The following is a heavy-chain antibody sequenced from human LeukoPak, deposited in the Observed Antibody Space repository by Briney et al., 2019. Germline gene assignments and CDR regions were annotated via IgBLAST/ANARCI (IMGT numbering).Heavy chain of an antibody. CDR3: ARSVGLWFGELGFDY. CDR1: GYSFTSYW. D-gene: IGHD3-10*01. Sequence: RGESLKISCKGSGYSFTSYWIGWVRQMPGKGLEWMGIIYPGDSDTRYSPSFQGRVTISADKSISTAYLQWSSLKASDTAMYYCARSVGLWFGELGFDYWGQGTLVTVSS. CDR2: IYPGDSDT. J-gene: IGHJ4*02. V-gene: IGHV5-51*01.